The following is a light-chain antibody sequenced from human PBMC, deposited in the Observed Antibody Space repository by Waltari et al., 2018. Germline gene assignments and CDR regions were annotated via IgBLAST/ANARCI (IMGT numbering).Light chain of an antibody. CDR2: EGI. CDR1: SSDVGSYNL. Sequence: QSALTQPASVSGSPGQSITISCTGTSSDVGSYNLVSWYQQHLGKAPKLMIYEGIKRPSGLSNRFSGSKSGNTASLTISGLQAEDEADYYCCSYAGSSTLVFGGGTKLTVL. J-gene: IGLJ2*01. V-gene: IGLV2-23*01. CDR3: CSYAGSSTLV.